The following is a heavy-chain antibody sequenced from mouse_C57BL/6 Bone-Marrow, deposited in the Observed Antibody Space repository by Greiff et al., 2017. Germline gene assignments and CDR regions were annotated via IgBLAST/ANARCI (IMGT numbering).Heavy chain of an antibody. CDR2: ISSGGSYT. Sequence: EVKLVESGGDLVKPGGSLKLSCAASGFTFSSYGMSWVRQTPDKRLEWVATISSGGSYTYYPDSVKGRFTISRDNAKNTLYLQMSSLKSEDTAMYYGARPYYYGSSLYFDYWGQGTTLTVSS. J-gene: IGHJ2*01. CDR3: ARPYYYGSSLYFDY. D-gene: IGHD1-1*01. CDR1: GFTFSSYG. V-gene: IGHV5-6*02.